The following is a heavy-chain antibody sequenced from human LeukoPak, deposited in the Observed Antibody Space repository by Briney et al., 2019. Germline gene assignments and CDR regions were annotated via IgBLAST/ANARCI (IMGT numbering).Heavy chain of an antibody. CDR1: GSAFSSYN. J-gene: IGHJ6*02. CDR2: IGSSGSPT. D-gene: IGHD2-15*01. CDR3: AKPRFSSSWYGMDV. V-gene: IGHV3-48*01. Sequence: QAGGSLRLSCAASGSAFSSYNMNWVRQAPGKGLEWISYIGSSGSPTHYADSVGGRFTISRDNAKNSLYLQMNSLRAEDTALYYCAKPRFSSSWYGMDVWGQGTTVTVSS.